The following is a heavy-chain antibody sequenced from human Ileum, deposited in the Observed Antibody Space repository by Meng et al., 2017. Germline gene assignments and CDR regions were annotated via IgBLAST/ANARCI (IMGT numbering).Heavy chain of an antibody. CDR1: GGSVSSDGFQ. CDR2: AST. J-gene: IGHJ4*02. V-gene: IGHV4-61*08. Sequence: VRLQESGPGLVRPAETPSLICTVSGGSVSSDGFQWGWVRQPPGKGLEWIGYASTNYNPSLKSRVTISLDTSKNQFSLELSSVTAADTAVYYCARDHWGSLDYWGQGILVTVSS. D-gene: IGHD7-27*01. CDR3: ARDHWGSLDY.